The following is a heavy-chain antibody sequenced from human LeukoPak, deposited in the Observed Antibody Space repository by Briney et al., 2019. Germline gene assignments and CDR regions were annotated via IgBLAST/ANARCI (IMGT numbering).Heavy chain of an antibody. Sequence: SETLSLTCTVSGGSITNYYWNWIRQPPGKGLEWIGYVFYSGSTNYNPPLKSRVTISVDTSKNQFSLKLTSVTAADTALYYCARDAVTYDAFDIWGQGTMVTVSS. CDR3: ARDAVTYDAFDI. CDR1: GGSITNYY. D-gene: IGHD2-21*02. CDR2: VFYSGST. J-gene: IGHJ3*02. V-gene: IGHV4-59*01.